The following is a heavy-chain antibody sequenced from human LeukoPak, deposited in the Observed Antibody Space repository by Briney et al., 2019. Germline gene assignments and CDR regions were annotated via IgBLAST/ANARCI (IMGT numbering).Heavy chain of an antibody. Sequence: GGSLRLSCAASGFTFSSYEMNWVRQAPGKGLEWVSYISSSGSTIYYADSVKGRFTISRDNAKNSLYLQMNSLRAEDTAVYYCAREYYYGPGSMIWGQGTLVTVSS. CDR1: GFTFSSYE. CDR2: ISSSGSTI. CDR3: AREYYYGPGSMI. D-gene: IGHD3-10*01. V-gene: IGHV3-48*03. J-gene: IGHJ4*02.